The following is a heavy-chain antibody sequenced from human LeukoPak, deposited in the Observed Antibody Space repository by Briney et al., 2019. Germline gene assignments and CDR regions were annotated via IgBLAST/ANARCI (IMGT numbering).Heavy chain of an antibody. V-gene: IGHV3-23*01. J-gene: IGHJ4*02. Sequence: GGSLRLSCAASGFTFSSYSMSWVRQAPGKGLEWVSAISGSGGSTYYADSVKGRFTISRDNSKNTLYLQVNSLRAEGTAVYYCAKPKSHYGSGSYYHNWGQGTLVTVSS. D-gene: IGHD3-10*01. CDR1: GFTFSSYS. CDR2: ISGSGGST. CDR3: AKPKSHYGSGSYYHN.